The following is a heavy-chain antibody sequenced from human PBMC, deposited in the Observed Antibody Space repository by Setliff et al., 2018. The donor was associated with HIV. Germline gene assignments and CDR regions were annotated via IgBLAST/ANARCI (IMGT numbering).Heavy chain of an antibody. D-gene: IGHD5-18*01. V-gene: IGHV4-34*01. CDR1: GGSLSDYY. Sequence: SETLSLTCGVYGGSLSDYYWNWIRQPPGKGLGWIAEINHSGSTNYNPSLKSRATISVDTSQNQLSLKLSSVTAADTAMYYCARYDGYKVSFDNWGPGTLVTVSS. J-gene: IGHJ4*02. CDR3: ARYDGYKVSFDN. CDR2: INHSGST.